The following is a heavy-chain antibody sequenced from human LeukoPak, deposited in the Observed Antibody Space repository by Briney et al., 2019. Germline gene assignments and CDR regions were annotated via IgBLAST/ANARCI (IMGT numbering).Heavy chain of an antibody. CDR1: GFTLSSYW. D-gene: IGHD6-13*01. J-gene: IGHJ4*02. V-gene: IGHV3-33*01. Sequence: PGGSLRLSCVVSGFTLSSYWMTWVRQAPGKGLEWVAVIWYDGSIKNYADSVKGRFTISRDNSKNTLYLQMNSLRAEDTAVYYCAVPGYSSSWYYFDYWGQGTLVTVSS. CDR2: IWYDGSIK. CDR3: AVPGYSSSWYYFDY.